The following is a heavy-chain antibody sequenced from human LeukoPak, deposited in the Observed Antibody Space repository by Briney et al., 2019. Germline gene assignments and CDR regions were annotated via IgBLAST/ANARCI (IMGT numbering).Heavy chain of an antibody. CDR2: INPNSGGT. CDR3: ARDSADYYDSSGYSS. Sequence: GASVKVSCKASGYTFTGYYMHRVRQAPGQGLEWMGWINPNSGGTNYAQKFQGRVTMTRDTSISTAYMELSRLRSDDTAVYYCARDSADYYDSSGYSSWGQGTLVTVSS. D-gene: IGHD3-22*01. V-gene: IGHV1-2*02. CDR1: GYTFTGYY. J-gene: IGHJ5*02.